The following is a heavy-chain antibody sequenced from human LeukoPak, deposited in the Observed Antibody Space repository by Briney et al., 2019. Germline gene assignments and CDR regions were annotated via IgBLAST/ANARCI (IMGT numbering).Heavy chain of an antibody. CDR1: GGSFSSYA. CDR2: IIPIFGTA. Sequence: SVKVSCKASGGSFSSYAISWVRQAPGQGLEWMGGIIPIFGTANYAQKFQGRVTITADESTSTAYMELSSLRSEDTAVYYCARRLLGYCSSTSCYMYYGMDVWGKGTTVTVSS. J-gene: IGHJ6*04. V-gene: IGHV1-69*13. D-gene: IGHD2-2*02. CDR3: ARRLLGYCSSTSCYMYYGMDV.